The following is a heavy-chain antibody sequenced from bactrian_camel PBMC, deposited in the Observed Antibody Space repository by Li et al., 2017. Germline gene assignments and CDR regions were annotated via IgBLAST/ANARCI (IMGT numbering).Heavy chain of an antibody. J-gene: IGHJ6*01. CDR1: GFTFSGYY. CDR3: ATGPGFRAGIRVT. V-gene: IGHV3-2*01. Sequence: VQLVESGGGLVQPGGSLRLSCAVSGFTFSGYYMSWVRQAPGKGLEWVSSIYSDGSNTYYADSLKGRFTISRDNYKNTVYLEMNSLKPEDTAVYYCATGPGFRAGIRVTGARGPRSPSP. CDR2: IYSDGSNT. D-gene: IGHD6*01.